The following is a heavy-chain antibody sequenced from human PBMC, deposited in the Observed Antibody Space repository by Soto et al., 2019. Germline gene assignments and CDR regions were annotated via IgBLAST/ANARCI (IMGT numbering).Heavy chain of an antibody. Sequence: VQLVESGGGLVQPGGSLRLSCAASGFTVSSNYMSWVRQAPGKGLEWVSVIYSGGSTYYADSVKGRFTISRDNSKNTLYLQMNSLRAEDTAVYYCARVGSSSPGPFDYWGQGTLVTVSS. J-gene: IGHJ4*02. CDR1: GFTVSSNY. CDR3: ARVGSSSPGPFDY. D-gene: IGHD6-6*01. CDR2: IYSGGST. V-gene: IGHV3-66*01.